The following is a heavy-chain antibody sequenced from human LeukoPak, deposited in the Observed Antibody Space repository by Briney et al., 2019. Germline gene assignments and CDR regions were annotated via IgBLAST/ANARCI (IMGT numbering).Heavy chain of an antibody. V-gene: IGHV3-30-3*01. CDR1: GFTFSSYA. CDR3: AAGLDTAMVSPFFDY. D-gene: IGHD5-18*01. J-gene: IGHJ4*02. CDR2: ISYDGSNK. Sequence: GSLRLSCAASGFTFSSYAMHWVRQAPGKGLEWVAVISYDGSNKYYADSVKGRFTISRDNSKNTLYLQMNSLRAEDTAVYYCAAGLDTAMVSPFFDYWGQGTLVTVSS.